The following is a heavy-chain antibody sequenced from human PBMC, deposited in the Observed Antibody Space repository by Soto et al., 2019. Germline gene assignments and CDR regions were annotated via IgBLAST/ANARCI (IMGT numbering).Heavy chain of an antibody. D-gene: IGHD6-6*01. CDR1: GYTFTGYY. CDR2: INPNSGGT. CDR3: ARDRSSRMLEVGYMDV. Sequence: QVQLVQSGAEVKKPGASVKVSCKASGYTFTGYYMHWVRQAPGQGLEWMGWINPNSGGTNYAQKLQGWVSMTRDTSISTAYMELSRLRSDDTAVYCCARDRSSRMLEVGYMDVWGKGTTVTVSS. V-gene: IGHV1-2*04. J-gene: IGHJ6*03.